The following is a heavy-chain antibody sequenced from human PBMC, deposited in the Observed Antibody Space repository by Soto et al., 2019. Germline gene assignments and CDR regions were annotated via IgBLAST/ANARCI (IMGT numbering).Heavy chain of an antibody. CDR3: ARAGYGDKYYYYYHMDA. CDR1: GGSFSGYY. Sequence: PSETLSLTCAVYGGSFSGYYWSWIRQPPGKGLEWIGEINHSGSTNYNPSLKSRVTISVDTSRNQFSLKLSSVTAADTAVYYCARAGYGDKYYYYYHMDAWGKGTTVTVSS. V-gene: IGHV4-34*01. J-gene: IGHJ6*03. CDR2: INHSGST. D-gene: IGHD4-17*01.